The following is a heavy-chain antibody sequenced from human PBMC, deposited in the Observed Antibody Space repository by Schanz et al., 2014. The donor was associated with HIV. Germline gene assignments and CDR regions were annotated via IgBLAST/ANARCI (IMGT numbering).Heavy chain of an antibody. CDR3: AKDGSRKVRFLEGPGYYLDH. J-gene: IGHJ4*02. Sequence: QVQLVESGGGVVQPGWSLRLSCVASGFTFSTYGMHWVRQSPGKGLEWMAVISYDGSKKYYGDSVKGRFTISRDNSKNTLYVELNSLRPEDTAVYYRAKDGSRKVRFLEGPGYYLDHWGQGALVTVSS. CDR2: ISYDGSKK. D-gene: IGHD3-3*01. CDR1: GFTFSTYG. V-gene: IGHV3-30*18.